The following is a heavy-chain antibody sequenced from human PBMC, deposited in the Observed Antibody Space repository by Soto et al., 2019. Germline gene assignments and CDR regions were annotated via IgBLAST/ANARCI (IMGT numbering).Heavy chain of an antibody. V-gene: IGHV3-33*01. CDR2: IWYDGSNK. CDR3: ARDGSDIVVVPADFGYYYYMDV. CDR1: GFTFSSYG. Sequence: GGSLRLSCAASGFTFSSYGMHWVRQAPGKGLEWVAVIWYDGSNKYYADSVKGRFTISRDNSKNTLYLQMNSLRAEDTAVYYCARDGSDIVVVPADFGYYYYMDVWGKGTTVTVSS. D-gene: IGHD2-2*01. J-gene: IGHJ6*03.